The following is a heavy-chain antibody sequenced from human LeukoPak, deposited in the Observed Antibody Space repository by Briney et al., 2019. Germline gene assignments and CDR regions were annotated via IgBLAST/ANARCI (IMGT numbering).Heavy chain of an antibody. D-gene: IGHD6-13*01. V-gene: IGHV4-34*01. CDR1: GGSFSGYY. CDR2: INHSGST. CDR3: ARGSGYSPFMDV. J-gene: IGHJ6*03. Sequence: SETLSLTCAVYGGSFSGYYWSWIRHPPGKGLEWIGEINHSGSTNYNPSLKSRVTISVDTSKNQFSLKLSSVTAADTAVYYCARGSGYSPFMDVWGKGTTVTVSS.